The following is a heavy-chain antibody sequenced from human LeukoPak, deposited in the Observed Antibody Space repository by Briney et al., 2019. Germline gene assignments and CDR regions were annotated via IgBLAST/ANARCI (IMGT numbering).Heavy chain of an antibody. CDR1: GGSISSYY. V-gene: IGHV4-59*01. CDR2: IYYSGST. D-gene: IGHD6-6*01. CDR3: ARGLVRHNYYYYYYMDV. J-gene: IGHJ6*03. Sequence: ASETLSLTCTVSGGSISSYYWSWIRQPPGKGLEWIGYIYYSGSTNYNPSLKSRVTISVDTSKNQFSLKLSSVTAADTAVYYCARGLVRHNYYYYYYMDVWGKGTTVTVSS.